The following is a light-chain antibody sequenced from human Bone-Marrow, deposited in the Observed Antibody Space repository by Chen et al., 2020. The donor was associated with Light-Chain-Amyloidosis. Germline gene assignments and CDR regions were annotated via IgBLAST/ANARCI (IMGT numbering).Light chain of an antibody. Sequence: NFMLTQPHSVSESPGKTVTISCTRSSGNFASDYVQWYQQRPGSFPTTVIYEDHQRPSGVPDRFSGSIDTSSNSASLTISGLETEDEADYYCQSYDGAGGVFGGGTKLTVL. CDR1: SGNFASDY. V-gene: IGLV6-57*01. J-gene: IGLJ3*02. CDR2: EDH. CDR3: QSYDGAGGV.